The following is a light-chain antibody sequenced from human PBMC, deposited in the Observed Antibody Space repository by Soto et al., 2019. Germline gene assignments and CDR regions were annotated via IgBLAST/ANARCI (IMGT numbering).Light chain of an antibody. CDR3: QQRSNWPPLT. CDR1: QSVGSY. J-gene: IGKJ4*01. CDR2: DAS. Sequence: EIVLTQSPATLSLSPGERATLSCRASQSVGSYLAWYQQKPGQAPRLLIYDASNRATGIPARFSGSGSGTDFTLTISSLEPEDFALYSCQQRSNWPPLTFGGGTKVEI. V-gene: IGKV3-11*01.